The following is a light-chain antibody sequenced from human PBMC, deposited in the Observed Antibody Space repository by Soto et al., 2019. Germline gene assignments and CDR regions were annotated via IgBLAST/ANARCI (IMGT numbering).Light chain of an antibody. CDR3: HQYGGSPGT. J-gene: IGKJ1*01. CDR2: DSS. V-gene: IGKV3-20*01. CDR1: QSVRSNY. Sequence: EIVLTQSPGTLSLSPGERATLSCRASQSVRSNYLAWYQQRPGQAPRLLLYDSSSRATGVPHRFSGSGSGTDFPLTISRLEPEDFAVYYCHQYGGSPGTLGQGTKVEIK.